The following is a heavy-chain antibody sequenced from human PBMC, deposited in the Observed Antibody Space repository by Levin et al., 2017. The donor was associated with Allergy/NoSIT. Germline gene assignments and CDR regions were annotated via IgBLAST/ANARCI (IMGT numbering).Heavy chain of an antibody. CDR1: GYTFTGYY. CDR3: ARVSDLRAFDI. CDR2: INPNSGGA. J-gene: IGHJ3*02. V-gene: IGHV1-2*02. D-gene: IGHD3-3*01. Sequence: ASVKVSCKASGYTFTGYYMHWVRQAPGQGLEWMGWINPNSGGANYAQKFQGRATMTRDTSISTAYMELSRLRSDDTAVYYCARVSDLRAFDIWGQGTMVTVSS.